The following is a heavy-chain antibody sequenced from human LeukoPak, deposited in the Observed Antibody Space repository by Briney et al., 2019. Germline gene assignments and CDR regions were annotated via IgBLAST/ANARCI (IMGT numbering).Heavy chain of an antibody. Sequence: GGSLRLSCAASGFTFINYWTSWVRQAPGKGLEWVANIKQDGSEKYYVDSVEGRFTISRDNAKNSVTLQMNSLRGEDTAVYYCVRALGSSSADSWGQGTLVIVSS. CDR3: VRALGSSSADS. V-gene: IGHV3-7*01. D-gene: IGHD6-6*01. CDR2: IKQDGSEK. CDR1: GFTFINYW. J-gene: IGHJ4*02.